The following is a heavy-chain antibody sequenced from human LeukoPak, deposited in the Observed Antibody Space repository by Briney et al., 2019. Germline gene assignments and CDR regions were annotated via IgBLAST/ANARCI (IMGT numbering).Heavy chain of an antibody. Sequence: SETLSLTCAVYGGSFSGYYWSWIRQPPGKGLEWIGEINHSGSTNYNPSLKSRVTISVDTSKNQFSLKLSSVTAADTAVYYCARGPRYYDILTGYYNVGNAFDIWGQGTMDTVSS. CDR1: GGSFSGYY. D-gene: IGHD3-9*01. J-gene: IGHJ3*02. CDR3: ARGPRYYDILTGYYNVGNAFDI. CDR2: INHSGST. V-gene: IGHV4-34*01.